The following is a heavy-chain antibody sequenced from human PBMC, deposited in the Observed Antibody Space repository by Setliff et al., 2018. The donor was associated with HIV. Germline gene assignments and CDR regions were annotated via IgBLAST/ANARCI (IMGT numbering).Heavy chain of an antibody. D-gene: IGHD1-20*01. Sequence: SETLSLTCTVSGGSISTYYWSWIRQPPGKGLEWIGYISYSGSTNSNPSLKSRVTISIDTSKNQFSLKMSSVTTADTAVYYCATWGRNNWNYFSYWGQGTLVTVSS. CDR3: ATWGRNNWNYFSY. V-gene: IGHV4-59*01. CDR1: GGSISTYY. CDR2: ISYSGST. J-gene: IGHJ4*02.